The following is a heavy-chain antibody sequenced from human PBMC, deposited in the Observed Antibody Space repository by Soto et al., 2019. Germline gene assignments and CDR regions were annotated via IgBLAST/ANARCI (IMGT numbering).Heavy chain of an antibody. CDR2: IIPIFGTA. Sequence: QVQLVQSGAEVKKPGSSVKVSCKASGGTFSSYAISWVRQAPGQGLEWMGGIIPIFGTANYAQQFQGRVTITADESTSTAYMELSSLRSEDTAVYYCARDPNTDMGDYDYGMDVWCQGTTVTVSS. CDR3: ARDPNTDMGDYDYGMDV. D-gene: IGHD5-18*01. V-gene: IGHV1-69*12. J-gene: IGHJ6*02. CDR1: GGTFSSYA.